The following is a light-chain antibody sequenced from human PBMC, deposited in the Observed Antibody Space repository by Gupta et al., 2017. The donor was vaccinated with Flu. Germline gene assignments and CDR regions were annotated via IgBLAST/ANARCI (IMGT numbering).Light chain of an antibody. V-gene: IGKV4-1*01. CDR2: WAS. Sequence: DIVMTQSPDSLAVSLGERATINCKSSQSVLHSSNNKNYLAWYQQKPGQPPKLLIYWASTRESGVPDRLSGSGSGTDFTLTISSLQAEDVAVDYGQQYYNTPLTFGPGTXVDIK. CDR1: QSVLHSSNNKNY. CDR3: QQYYNTPLT. J-gene: IGKJ3*01.